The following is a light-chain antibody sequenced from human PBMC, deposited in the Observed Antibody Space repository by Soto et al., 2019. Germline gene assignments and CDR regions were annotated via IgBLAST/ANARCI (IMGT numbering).Light chain of an antibody. CDR1: QSISSS. J-gene: IGKJ1*01. CDR3: HQHQSYSRT. V-gene: IGKV1-5*01. Sequence: TQSPATLSSFPGDRVTISCRARQSISSSLAWYQHKPGQAPSLLIYHASRRAAGVPSRFSGSGSGTEFTLTISGIQPDDGEPYDGHQHQSYSRTFGQGTKVDIK. CDR2: HAS.